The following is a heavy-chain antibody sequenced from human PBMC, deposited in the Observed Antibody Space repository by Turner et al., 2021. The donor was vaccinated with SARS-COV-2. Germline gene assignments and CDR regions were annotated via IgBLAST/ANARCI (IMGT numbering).Heavy chain of an antibody. D-gene: IGHD3-9*01. J-gene: IGHJ2*01. V-gene: IGHV3-53*02. CDR1: GFTVSSNY. CDR3: AKDDWLGRGYWYFDL. Sequence: EVQLVETGGGLIQPGGSLRLSCAASGFTVSSNYMSWVRQAPGKGLEWVSLIYGGGSTYYADSVKGRFTISRDNAKNSLYLQMNSLRAEDTAVYYCAKDDWLGRGYWYFDLWGRGTLVTVSS. CDR2: IYGGGST.